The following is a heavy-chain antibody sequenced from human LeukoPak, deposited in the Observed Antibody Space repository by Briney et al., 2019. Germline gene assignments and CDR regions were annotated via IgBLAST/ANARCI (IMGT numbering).Heavy chain of an antibody. CDR3: ARLRIAAADS. CDR1: GGSISSSSYY. D-gene: IGHD6-13*01. V-gene: IGHV4-39*01. J-gene: IGHJ4*02. CDR2: IYYSGSS. Sequence: WETLSLTCTVSGGSISSSSYYWGWIRQPPGKGLEWIGSIYYSGSSYYNPSLKSRVTISVDTSKNQFSLHLSSVTVADTAVYYCARLRIAAADSWGQGTLVTVSS.